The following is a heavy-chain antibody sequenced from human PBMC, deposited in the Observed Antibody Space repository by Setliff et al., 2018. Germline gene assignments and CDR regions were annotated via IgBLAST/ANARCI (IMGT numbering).Heavy chain of an antibody. CDR3: ARTGTYRYFDV. J-gene: IGHJ6*04. CDR1: GYSISTGYY. V-gene: IGHV4-38-2*01. D-gene: IGHD1-1*01. CDR2: IYHSGST. Sequence: KPSETLSLTCVVSGYSISTGYYWGWIRQPPGKGLEWIGSIYHSGSTYYNASLKGRLTISVDTAQNQFSLRLTSVTAADTAVYYCARTGTYRYFDVWGNGTTVTVSS.